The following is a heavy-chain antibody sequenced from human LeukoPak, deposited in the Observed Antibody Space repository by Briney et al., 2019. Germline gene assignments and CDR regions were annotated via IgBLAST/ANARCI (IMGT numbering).Heavy chain of an antibody. Sequence: SETLSLTCTVSGGSISSSSYYWGWIRQPPGKGLEWIGSIYYSGSTYYNPSLKSRVTISVDTSKNQFSLKLSSVTAADTAVYYCARGRLLWFGELAYWGQGTLVTVSS. CDR1: GGSISSSSYY. V-gene: IGHV4-39*01. J-gene: IGHJ4*02. CDR2: IYYSGST. D-gene: IGHD3-10*01. CDR3: ARGRLLWFGELAY.